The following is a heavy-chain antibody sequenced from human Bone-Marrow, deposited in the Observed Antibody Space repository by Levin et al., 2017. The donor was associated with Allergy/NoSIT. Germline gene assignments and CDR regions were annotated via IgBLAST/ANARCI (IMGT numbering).Heavy chain of an antibody. CDR3: ARSAVYCSSTSCYPRETYYYGMDV. CDR1: GYTFTSYA. D-gene: IGHD2-2*01. CDR2: INTNTGNP. Sequence: ASVKVSCKASGYTFTSYAMNWVRQAPGQGLEWMGWINTNTGNPTYAQGFTGRFVFSLDTSVSTAYLQICSLKAEDTAVYYCARSAVYCSSTSCYPRETYYYGMDVWGQGTTVTVSS. J-gene: IGHJ6*02. V-gene: IGHV7-4-1*01.